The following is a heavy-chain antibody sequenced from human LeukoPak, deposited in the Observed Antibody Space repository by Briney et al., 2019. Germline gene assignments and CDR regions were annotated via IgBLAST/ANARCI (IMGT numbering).Heavy chain of an antibody. Sequence: PSETLSPTCTVSGGSISSYYWSWIRQPPGKGLEWIGYIYYSGSTNYSPSLKSRVTISVDTSKNQFSLKLSSVTAADTAVYYCARGWGDYVPNYFDYWGQGTLVTVSS. CDR1: GGSISSYY. CDR2: IYYSGST. D-gene: IGHD4-17*01. J-gene: IGHJ4*02. V-gene: IGHV4-59*01. CDR3: ARGWGDYVPNYFDY.